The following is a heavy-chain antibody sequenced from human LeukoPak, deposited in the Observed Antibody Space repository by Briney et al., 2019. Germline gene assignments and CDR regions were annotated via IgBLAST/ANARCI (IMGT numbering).Heavy chain of an antibody. CDR1: GFTFSSYG. Sequence: GGSLRLSCAASGFTFSSYGMSWVRQAPGKGLEWVSAISGSGGSTYYADSVKGRFTISRDNSKNSLYLQMNSLRAEDTALYYCARGGGWLRPIDYWGQGTLVTVSS. D-gene: IGHD5-12*01. V-gene: IGHV3-23*01. CDR2: ISGSGGST. CDR3: ARGGGWLRPIDY. J-gene: IGHJ4*02.